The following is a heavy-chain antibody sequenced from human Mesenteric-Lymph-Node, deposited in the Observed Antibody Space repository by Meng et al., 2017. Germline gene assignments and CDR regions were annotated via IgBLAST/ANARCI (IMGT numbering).Heavy chain of an antibody. Sequence: SETLSLTCTVSGGSISSSSYYWGWIRQPPGKGLEWIGSIYQIGTTYHNPSLEGRLTISVDTSKNQFSLKLNPVTAADTAVYYCARDRKTLGNSSGWYFVNWFDPWGQGTLVTVSS. CDR3: ARDRKTLGNSSGWYFVNWFDP. J-gene: IGHJ5*01. D-gene: IGHD6-19*01. CDR1: GGSISSSSYY. V-gene: IGHV4-39*07. CDR2: IYQIGTT.